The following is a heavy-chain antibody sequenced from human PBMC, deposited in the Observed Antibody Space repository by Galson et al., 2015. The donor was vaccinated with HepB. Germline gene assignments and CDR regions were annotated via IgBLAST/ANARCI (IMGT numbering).Heavy chain of an antibody. Sequence: SVKVSCKASGGTFSSYAISWVRQAPGQGLEWMGGIIPIFGTANYAQKFQGRVTITADESTSTAYMELSSLRSEDTAVYYCTGAVPAAIPVPNYYYYYMDVWGKGTTVTVSS. J-gene: IGHJ6*03. CDR2: IIPIFGTA. V-gene: IGHV1-69*13. CDR1: GGTFSSYA. CDR3: TGAVPAAIPVPNYYYYYMDV. D-gene: IGHD2-2*02.